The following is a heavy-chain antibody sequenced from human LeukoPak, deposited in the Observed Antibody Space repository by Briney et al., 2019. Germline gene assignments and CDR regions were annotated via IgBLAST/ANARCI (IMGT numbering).Heavy chain of an antibody. CDR3: ARDGDLAARFVLNDY. CDR2: ISAYNGNT. D-gene: IGHD6-6*01. V-gene: IGHV1-18*01. Sequence: GASVKVSCKASGYTFTSYGISWVRQAPGQGLEWMGWISAYNGNTNYAQKLQGRVTMTTDTSTSTAYMELRSLRSDDTAVYYCARDGDLAARFVLNDYWGQGTLVTVSS. J-gene: IGHJ4*02. CDR1: GYTFTSYG.